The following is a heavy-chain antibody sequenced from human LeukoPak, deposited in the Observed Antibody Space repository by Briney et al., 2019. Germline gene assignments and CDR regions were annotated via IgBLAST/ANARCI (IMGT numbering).Heavy chain of an antibody. CDR2: IYYSGST. CDR1: GVSISSYY. D-gene: IGHD1/OR15-1a*01. Sequence: SETLSLTCTVSGVSISSYYWSWIRQPPGKGLEWIGYIYYSGSTNYNPSLKSRVTISVDTSKNQFSLKLSSVTAADTAVYYCARDGTGTTDFDYWGQGTLVTVSS. V-gene: IGHV4-59*01. J-gene: IGHJ4*02. CDR3: ARDGTGTTDFDY.